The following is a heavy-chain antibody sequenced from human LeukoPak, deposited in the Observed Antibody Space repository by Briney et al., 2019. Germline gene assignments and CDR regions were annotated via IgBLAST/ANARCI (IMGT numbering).Heavy chain of an antibody. CDR1: GFTFSNFG. CDR2: ISSNSRTV. CDR3: ARGGSSRPDY. V-gene: IGHV3-48*01. D-gene: IGHD3-10*01. J-gene: IGHJ4*02. Sequence: GGSLRLSCAASGFTFSNFGMNWVRQAPGKGLEWVSYISSNSRTVDYAGSLKGRITISRDNAKNSLYLQMHSLRPDDTAVYYCARGGSSRPDYWGQGTLVTVSS.